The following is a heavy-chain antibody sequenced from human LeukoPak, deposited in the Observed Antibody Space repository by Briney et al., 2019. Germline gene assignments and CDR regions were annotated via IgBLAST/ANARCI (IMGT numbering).Heavy chain of an antibody. Sequence: SETLSLTCTVSGGSISSGGYYWSWIRQPPGKGLEWIGEINHSGSTNYNPSLKSRVTISVDTSKNQFSLKLSSVTAADTAVYYCARVRCSSTSCRDFYGMDVWGQGTTVTVSS. CDR3: ARVRCSSTSCRDFYGMDV. D-gene: IGHD2-2*01. CDR2: INHSGST. V-gene: IGHV4-39*07. CDR1: GGSISSGGYY. J-gene: IGHJ6*02.